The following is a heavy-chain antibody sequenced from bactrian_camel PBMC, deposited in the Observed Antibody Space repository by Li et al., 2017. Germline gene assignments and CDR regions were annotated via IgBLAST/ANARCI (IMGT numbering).Heavy chain of an antibody. Sequence: VQLVESGGDLVQPGGSLRLSSTASGFSFRLVTLSWVRQAPGKGLEWVSYIHPDGSGSNYADSVKGRFTISRDYADNTFYLQMNNLQPEDTGTYYCAADPRSKHEAVVSGTRCTFTSWGQGTQVTVS. D-gene: IGHD1*01. CDR2: IHPDGSGS. J-gene: IGHJ4*01. CDR3: AADPRSKHEAVVSGTRCTFTS. CDR1: GFSFRLVT. V-gene: IGHV3S7*01.